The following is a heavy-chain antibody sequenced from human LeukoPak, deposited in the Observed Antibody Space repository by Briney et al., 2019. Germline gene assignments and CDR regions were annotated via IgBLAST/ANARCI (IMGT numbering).Heavy chain of an antibody. Sequence: GSLRLSCAASGFTFSSYSMNWVRQAPGKGLEWVSYISSSSSTIYYADSVKGRFTISRDNAKNSLYLQMNSLRAEDTAVYYCARDSPKTFGGVIGIDYWGQGTLVTVSS. J-gene: IGHJ4*02. V-gene: IGHV3-48*01. CDR2: ISSSSSTI. CDR1: GFTFSSYS. CDR3: ARDSPKTFGGVIGIDY. D-gene: IGHD3-16*02.